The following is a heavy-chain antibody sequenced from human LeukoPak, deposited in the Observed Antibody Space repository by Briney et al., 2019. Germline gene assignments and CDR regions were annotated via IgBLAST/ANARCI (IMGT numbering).Heavy chain of an antibody. J-gene: IGHJ4*02. CDR3: ATDLNWVSH. Sequence: PGESLRLSCIGSGMNNYWMTWVRQAPGKGLESVANINKDGSEKHYLDSVKGRITISRDNIKNSVFLQINSLRAEDTGIYYCATDLNWVSHWGQGTLVTVSS. CDR2: INKDGSEK. D-gene: IGHD3-16*01. V-gene: IGHV3-7*01. CDR1: GMNNYW.